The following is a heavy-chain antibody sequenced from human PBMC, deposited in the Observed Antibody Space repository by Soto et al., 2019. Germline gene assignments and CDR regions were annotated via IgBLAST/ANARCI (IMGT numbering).Heavy chain of an antibody. D-gene: IGHD1-26*01. Sequence: QVQLVQSGAEVKKPGASVKVSCKASGYTFTSYDINWVRQATGQGLEWMGWMNPSSGNTGYAQKALCRGTMSRNTSISTAYMELSSLRAEDTAVDYCARERVGWFDPWGQGTLVTVSS. CDR2: MNPSSGNT. CDR3: ARERVGWFDP. CDR1: GYTFTSYD. V-gene: IGHV1-8*01. J-gene: IGHJ5*02.